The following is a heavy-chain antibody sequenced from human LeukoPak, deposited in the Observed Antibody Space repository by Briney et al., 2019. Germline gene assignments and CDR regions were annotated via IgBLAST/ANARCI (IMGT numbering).Heavy chain of an antibody. D-gene: IGHD3-9*01. CDR3: ASGRETYYDILEGDY. CDR1: RFTFSSYS. Sequence: GGSLRLSCAASRFTFSSYSMNWVRQAPGKGLEWVSSISSSSSYIYYAGSVQGRFTISRDNAKNSLYLQMNSLRAEDTAVYYCASGRETYYDILEGDYWGQGTLVTVSS. J-gene: IGHJ4*02. CDR2: ISSSSSYI. V-gene: IGHV3-21*01.